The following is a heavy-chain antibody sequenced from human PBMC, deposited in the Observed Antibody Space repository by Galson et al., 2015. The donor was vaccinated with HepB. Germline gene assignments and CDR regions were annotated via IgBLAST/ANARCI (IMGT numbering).Heavy chain of an antibody. CDR3: ARPPVGYNGSGTPLYYFDL. CDR1: GFNFRNYS. CDR2: ISGRRTYI. D-gene: IGHD3-10*01. V-gene: IGHV3-21*01. J-gene: IGHJ4*02. Sequence: SLRLSCAGSGFNFRNYSMNWVRQAPGKGLEWVSSISGRRTYIYYAASVKGRFTISRDNAKNLLYLQMHTLRAEDTAVYFCARPPVGYNGSGTPLYYFDLWGQGTLVSVSS.